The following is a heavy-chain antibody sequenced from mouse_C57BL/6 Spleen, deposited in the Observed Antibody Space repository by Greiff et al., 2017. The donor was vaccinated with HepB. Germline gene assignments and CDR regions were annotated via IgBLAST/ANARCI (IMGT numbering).Heavy chain of an antibody. CDR1: GYTVTSYG. V-gene: IGHV1-81*01. Sequence: VKLQQAGAELARPGASVKLSGKASGYTVTSYGISWVKQRTGQGLEWIGEMYPRSGNTYYNEKFEGKATLTAEKSASTAYMELRSLTSEDSAVYFCARGDTTVVDYYWGQGTTLTVSS. CDR3: ARGDTTVVDYY. J-gene: IGHJ2*01. D-gene: IGHD1-1*01. CDR2: MYPRSGNT.